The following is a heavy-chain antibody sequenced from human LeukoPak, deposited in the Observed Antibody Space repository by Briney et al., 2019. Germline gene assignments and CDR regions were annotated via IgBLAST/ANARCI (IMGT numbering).Heavy chain of an antibody. V-gene: IGHV4-59*01. CDR3: AGAWDGYNVYYYYMDV. J-gene: IGHJ6*03. CDR2: IYYSGST. CDR1: GGSISSYY. D-gene: IGHD5-24*01. Sequence: PSETLSLTCTVSGGSISSYYWSWIRQPPGKGLEWIGYIYYSGSTNYNPSLKSRVTISVDTSKNQFSLKLSSVTAADTAVYYCAGAWDGYNVYYYYMDVWGKGTTVTVSS.